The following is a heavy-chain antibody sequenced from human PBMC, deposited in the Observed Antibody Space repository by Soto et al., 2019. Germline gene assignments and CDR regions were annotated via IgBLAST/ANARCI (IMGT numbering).Heavy chain of an antibody. CDR3: VRDMQLWRLGS. J-gene: IGHJ4*02. Sequence: PGGSLILSCAASGFTFSSYCMHWVRQAPGKGLVWVSRINTDGSGAMYVDSVKGRFTISRDNAKNTLYLHMNSLRAEDTAAYYCVRDMQLWRLGSWGQGTLVTVSS. CDR2: INTDGSGA. V-gene: IGHV3-74*03. CDR1: GFTFSSYC. D-gene: IGHD2-21*01.